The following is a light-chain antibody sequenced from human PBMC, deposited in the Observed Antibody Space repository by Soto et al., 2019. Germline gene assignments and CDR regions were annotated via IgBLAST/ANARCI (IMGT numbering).Light chain of an antibody. J-gene: IGKJ1*01. CDR2: LGS. CDR1: QSLLHSNGYSY. Sequence: DIVMTQSPLSLPVTPGEPASISCRSSQSLLHSNGYSYLDWYLQKPGQSPQLLIYLGSNRASGVPDRFSGSGSGTEFTLKISRVEAEDVGVYYCMQALQTPPWTFGQGTKVDIK. CDR3: MQALQTPPWT. V-gene: IGKV2-28*01.